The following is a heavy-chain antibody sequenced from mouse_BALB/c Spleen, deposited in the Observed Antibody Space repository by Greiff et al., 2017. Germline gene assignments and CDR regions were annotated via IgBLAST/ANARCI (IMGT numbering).Heavy chain of an antibody. D-gene: IGHD2-1*01. CDR3: ARETYGNYGYAMDY. V-gene: IGHV5-6-5*01. CDR2: ISSGGST. J-gene: IGHJ4*01. CDR1: GFTFSSYA. Sequence: EVKLMESGGGLVKPGGSLKLSCAASGFTFSSYAMSWVRQTPEKRLEWVASISSGGSTYYPDSVKGRFTISRDNARNILYLQMSSLRSEDTAMYYCARETYGNYGYAMDYWGQGTSVTVSS.